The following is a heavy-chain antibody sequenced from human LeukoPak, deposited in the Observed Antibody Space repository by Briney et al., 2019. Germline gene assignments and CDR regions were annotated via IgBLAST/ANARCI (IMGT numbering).Heavy chain of an antibody. CDR1: GFTFSCYT. CDR2: IRSSSTTM. D-gene: IGHD2-15*01. CDR3: ARVTMVAAASYNWFVP. Sequence: PGGSLRLSCAASGFTFSCYTMNWVRQAPGKGLEWVSYIRSSSTTMYYADSVKGRFTVSGDNAKNSLYLQMNSLRDEDTAVYYCARVTMVAAASYNWFVPWGQGTLVTVSS. V-gene: IGHV3-48*02. J-gene: IGHJ5*02.